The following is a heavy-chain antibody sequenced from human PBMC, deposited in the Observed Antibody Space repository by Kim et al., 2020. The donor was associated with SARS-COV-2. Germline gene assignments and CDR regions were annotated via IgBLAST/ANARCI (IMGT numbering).Heavy chain of an antibody. CDR2: TA. V-gene: IGHV1-69*01. D-gene: IGHD6-13*01. Sequence: TANYEKKFQGRVTITADESTSTAYMELSSLRSEDTAVYYCELKPPGIAGIWGQGTMVTVSS. CDR3: ELKPPGIAGI. J-gene: IGHJ3*02.